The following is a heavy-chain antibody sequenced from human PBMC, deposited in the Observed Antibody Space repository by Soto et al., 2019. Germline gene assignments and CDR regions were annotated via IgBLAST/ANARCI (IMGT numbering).Heavy chain of an antibody. CDR3: ARDQGGTTLYYHGMDV. CDR2: ISYDGSNK. Sequence: QVQLVESGGGVVQPGRSLRLSCAASGFTFSSYAMHWVRQAPGKGLEWVALISYDGSNKYYADSVKGRFTISRDNSKNPLYLQMSSLRPEDTAVYHCARDQGGTTLYYHGMDVWGQGTTVTVSS. V-gene: IGHV3-30-3*01. D-gene: IGHD1-7*01. CDR1: GFTFSSYA. J-gene: IGHJ6*02.